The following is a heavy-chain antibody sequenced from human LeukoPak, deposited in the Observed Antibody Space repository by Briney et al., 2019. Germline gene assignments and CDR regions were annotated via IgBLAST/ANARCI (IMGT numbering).Heavy chain of an antibody. J-gene: IGHJ3*02. CDR1: GYSFTNYW. Sequence: GESLRISCKGSGYSFTNYWINWVRQMPGKGLEWMGRIDPSDSYTNYSPSFQGHVTTSTDKSVSTAYLQWSSLKASDTAMYYCARRYCSSASCYKSGAFDIWGQGTMVTVSS. V-gene: IGHV5-10-1*01. CDR3: ARRYCSSASCYKSGAFDI. CDR2: IDPSDSYT. D-gene: IGHD2-2*02.